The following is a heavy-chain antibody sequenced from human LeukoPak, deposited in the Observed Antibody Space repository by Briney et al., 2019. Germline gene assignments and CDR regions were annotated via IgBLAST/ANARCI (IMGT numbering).Heavy chain of an antibody. D-gene: IGHD3-10*01. Sequence: GGSLRLSCAASGFTFSTYSMNWVRQAPGKGLEWVSYIDSSGTIIYYADSVKGRFTISRDNAKNSLYLQMNSLRVEDTAVYYCARELYSSGKSLDYWGQGTLVTVSS. CDR2: IDSSGTII. V-gene: IGHV3-48*01. J-gene: IGHJ4*02. CDR1: GFTFSTYS. CDR3: ARELYSSGKSLDY.